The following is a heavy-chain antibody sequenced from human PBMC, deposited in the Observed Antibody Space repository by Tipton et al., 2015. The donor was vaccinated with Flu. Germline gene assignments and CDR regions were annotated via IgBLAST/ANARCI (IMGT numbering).Heavy chain of an antibody. J-gene: IGHJ4*02. CDR3: ARDSAYNWNEGGYFDY. Sequence: TLSLTCTVSGGSISSSSYYWGWIRQPPGKGLEWIGSIYTSGSTNYNPSLKSRVTMSVDTSKNQFSLKLSSVTAADTAVYYCARDSAYNWNEGGYFDYWGQGTLVTVSS. D-gene: IGHD1-1*01. CDR2: IYTSGST. V-gene: IGHV4-39*07. CDR1: GGSISSSSYY.